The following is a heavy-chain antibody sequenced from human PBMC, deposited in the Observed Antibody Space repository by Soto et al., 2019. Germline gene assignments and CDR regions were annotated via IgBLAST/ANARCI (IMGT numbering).Heavy chain of an antibody. CDR2: INPDNGHT. CDR1: GYTFTSFA. D-gene: IGHD3-22*01. V-gene: IGHV1-3*01. Sequence: GASVKVSCKASGYTFTSFAIHWVRQAPGQRPEWMGWINPDNGHTRYSQKFQGRVTITRDTSASAAYMELSSLRSDDTAVYYCATDPHYYDTTGYCIDNWGQGTLVTVSS. J-gene: IGHJ4*02. CDR3: ATDPHYYDTTGYCIDN.